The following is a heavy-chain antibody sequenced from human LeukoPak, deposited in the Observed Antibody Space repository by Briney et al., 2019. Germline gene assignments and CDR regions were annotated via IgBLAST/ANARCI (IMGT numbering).Heavy chain of an antibody. Sequence: VVSVTVSCTASGGTFSSYAISWVRQAPGQGLEWMGWISAYNGNTNYAQKLQGRVTMTTDTSTSTAYMELRSLRSDDTAVYYCARVPADKGYSSSSSHWFDPWGQGTLVTVSS. D-gene: IGHD6-6*01. CDR3: ARVPADKGYSSSSSHWFDP. CDR2: ISAYNGNT. V-gene: IGHV1-18*01. J-gene: IGHJ5*02. CDR1: GGTFSSYA.